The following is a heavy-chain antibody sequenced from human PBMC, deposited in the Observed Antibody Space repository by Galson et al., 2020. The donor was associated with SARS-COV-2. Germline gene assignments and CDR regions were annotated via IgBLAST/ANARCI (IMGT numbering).Heavy chain of an antibody. CDR1: RYTFTGHY. V-gene: IGHV1-2*02. Sequence: ASVPVSCKHSRYTFTGHYMHRVRQAPPPPLEWMGWINPNTGCTNYAQNFHARVTMTRDTSNSTAYMELSRLRSDDTAVYYCARGPITMIVVFIRWYYFDYWGQGTLVTVSS. D-gene: IGHD3-22*01. CDR3: ARGPITMIVVFIRWYYFDY. J-gene: IGHJ4*02. CDR2: INPNTGCT.